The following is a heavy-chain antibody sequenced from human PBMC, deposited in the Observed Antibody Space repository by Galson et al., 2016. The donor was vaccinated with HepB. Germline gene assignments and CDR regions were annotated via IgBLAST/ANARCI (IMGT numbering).Heavy chain of an antibody. J-gene: IGHJ3*02. D-gene: IGHD1-26*01. Sequence: SVKVSCKASGYTFTSYDINWVRQAAGHGLEWMGWMNPNSGNKGYAQKFQGRVTMTMNISTSTAYMELRSLTSEDMAVYYCARGRIVGPTADAFDIWGQGAVVTVSS. CDR2: MNPNSGNK. CDR1: GYTFTSYD. V-gene: IGHV1-8*01. CDR3: ARGRIVGPTADAFDI.